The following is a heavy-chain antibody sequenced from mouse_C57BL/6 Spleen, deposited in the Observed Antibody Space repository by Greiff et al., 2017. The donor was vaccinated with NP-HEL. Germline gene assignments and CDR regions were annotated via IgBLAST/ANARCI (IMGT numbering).Heavy chain of an antibody. J-gene: IGHJ3*01. CDR1: GYTFTDYN. CDR3: ARRGANWVFAY. V-gene: IGHV1-18*01. CDR2: INPNNGGT. D-gene: IGHD4-1*01. Sequence: VQLQQSGPELVKPGASVKIPCKASGYTFTDYNMDWVKQSHGKSLEWIGDINPNNGGTIYNQKFKGKATLTVDKSSSTAYMELRSLTSEDTAVYYCARRGANWVFAYWGQGTLVTVSA.